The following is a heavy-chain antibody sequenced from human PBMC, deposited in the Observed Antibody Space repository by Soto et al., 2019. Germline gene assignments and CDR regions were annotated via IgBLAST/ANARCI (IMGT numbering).Heavy chain of an antibody. CDR2: IYHSGST. J-gene: IGHJ5*02. CDR3: AREGRVPHTWFDP. CDR1: GGSISSGGYS. V-gene: IGHV4-30-2*01. D-gene: IGHD2-2*01. Sequence: QLQLQESGSGLVKPSQTLSLTCAVSGGSISSGGYSWSWIRQPPGKGLEWIGYIYHSGSTYYNPSLKSRVXXSXDXXKNQFSLKLSSVTAADTALYYCAREGRVPHTWFDPWGQGTLVTVSS.